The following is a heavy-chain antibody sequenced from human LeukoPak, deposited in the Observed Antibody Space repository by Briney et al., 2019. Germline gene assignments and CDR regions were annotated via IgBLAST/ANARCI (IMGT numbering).Heavy chain of an antibody. CDR2: ISSSSITM. J-gene: IGHJ4*02. D-gene: IGHD4/OR15-4a*01. V-gene: IGHV3-48*01. CDR1: GFTFSNFH. CDR3: ARASMVADFDH. Sequence: PGGSLRLSCAASGFTFSNFHMNWVRQAPGKGLEWVSYISSSSITMYYADSVKGRFTISRDNAKNSLYLQMNSLRVEDTAVYYCARASMVADFDHWGQGTLVTVSS.